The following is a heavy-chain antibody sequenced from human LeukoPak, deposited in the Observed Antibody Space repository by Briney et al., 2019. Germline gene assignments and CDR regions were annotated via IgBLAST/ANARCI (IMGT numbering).Heavy chain of an antibody. CDR2: INPDGSRE. Sequence: GGSLRLSCVTPGFTFSTFWMNWVRQAPGKGLEWVANINPDGSRERSVDSVKGRITISRDNAKNALYLQMSSLRAEDTAVYYCARGSTYYDSSGQVPFDYWGQGTLVTVSS. CDR3: ARGSTYYDSSGQVPFDY. CDR1: GFTFSTFW. V-gene: IGHV3-7*01. J-gene: IGHJ4*02. D-gene: IGHD3-22*01.